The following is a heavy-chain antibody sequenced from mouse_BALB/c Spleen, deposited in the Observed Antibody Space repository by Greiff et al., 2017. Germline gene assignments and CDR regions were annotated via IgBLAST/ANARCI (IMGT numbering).Heavy chain of an antibody. V-gene: IGHV1-69*02. CDR1: GYSFTSYW. CDR2: IYPSDSYT. J-gene: IGHJ4*01. Sequence: QVQLQQPGAELVRPGASVKLSCKASGYSFTSYWMNWVKQRPGQGLEWIGNIYPSDSYTNYNQKFKDKATLTVDKSSSTAYMQLSSPTSEDSAVYYCTRDAMDYWGQGTSVTVSS. CDR3: TRDAMDY.